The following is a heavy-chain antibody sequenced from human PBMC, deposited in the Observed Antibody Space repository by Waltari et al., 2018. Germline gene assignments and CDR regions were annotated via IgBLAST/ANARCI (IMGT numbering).Heavy chain of an antibody. J-gene: IGHJ4*02. CDR3: AKEIRPNDF. V-gene: IGHV3-23*01. CDR1: GFRLSSSS. Sequence: EVQLLESGGGFVSPGGSLRLSCVVSGFRLSSSSMSWVRQAPGKGLEWVSSISISGTKLYYADSVKGRFTISRDNSKNALHLQMNSLRAEDTAIYYCAKEIRPNDFWGQGTLVTVSS. CDR2: ISISGTKL. D-gene: IGHD1-1*01.